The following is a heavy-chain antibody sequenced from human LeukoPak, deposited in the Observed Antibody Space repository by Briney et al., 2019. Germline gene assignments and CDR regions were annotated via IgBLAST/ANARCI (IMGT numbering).Heavy chain of an antibody. CDR2: INHSGST. J-gene: IGHJ5*02. D-gene: IGHD3-16*01. Sequence: SETLSLTCAVYGGSFSGYYWSWIRQPPGKGLEWIGEINHSGSTNYNPPLKSRVTISVDTSKNQFSLKLSSVTAADTAVYYCARGLRAYGPWGQGTLVTVSS. CDR3: ARGLRAYGP. CDR1: GGSFSGYY. V-gene: IGHV4-34*01.